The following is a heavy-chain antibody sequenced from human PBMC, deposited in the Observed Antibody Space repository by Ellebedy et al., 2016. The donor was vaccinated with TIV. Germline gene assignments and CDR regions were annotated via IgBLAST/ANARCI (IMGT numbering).Heavy chain of an antibody. CDR1: GYTFTSYY. Sequence: ASVKVSXXASGYTFTSYYLHWVRQAPGQRLEWMGIINPSDGDTRYAQKFQGRVTMTRDTSTSRVYMELSSLRPDDAAVYYCARTPRIAARYPYEYWGQGTLVTVSS. CDR2: INPSDGDT. CDR3: ARTPRIAARYPYEY. J-gene: IGHJ4*02. D-gene: IGHD6-6*01. V-gene: IGHV1-46*01.